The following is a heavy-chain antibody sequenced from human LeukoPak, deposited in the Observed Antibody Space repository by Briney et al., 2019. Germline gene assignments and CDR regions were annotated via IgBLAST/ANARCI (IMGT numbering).Heavy chain of an antibody. J-gene: IGHJ5*02. CDR1: GGSISSYY. D-gene: IGHD6-19*01. V-gene: IGHV4-59*08. CDR2: IYYSGST. CDR3: ARHTAVAGRRGWFDP. Sequence: SETLSLTSTVSGGSISSYYWSWIRQPPGKGLEWIGYIYYSGSTNYNTSLKSRVTISVDTSKNQFSLKLSSVTAADTAVYYCARHTAVAGRRGWFDPWGQGTLVTVSS.